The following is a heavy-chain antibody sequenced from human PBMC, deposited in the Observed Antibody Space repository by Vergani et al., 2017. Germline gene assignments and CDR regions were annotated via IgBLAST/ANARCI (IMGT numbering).Heavy chain of an antibody. J-gene: IGHJ4*02. CDR2: INHSGST. CDR3: ARGYYYDSSGYYYLDS. Sequence: QVQLQQWGAGLLTPSETLSLTCAVYGGSFSGYYWSWIRQPPGKGLEWIGEINHSGSTNYNPSLKSRVTISVDTSKNQFSLKLSSVTAADTAVYYCARGYYYDSSGYYYLDSWGQGTLVTVSS. CDR1: GGSFSGYY. V-gene: IGHV4-34*01. D-gene: IGHD3-22*01.